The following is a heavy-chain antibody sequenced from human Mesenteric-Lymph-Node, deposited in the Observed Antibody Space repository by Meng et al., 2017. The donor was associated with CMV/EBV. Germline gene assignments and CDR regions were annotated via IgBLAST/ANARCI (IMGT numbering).Heavy chain of an antibody. V-gene: IGHV4-34*01. CDR3: AREVKVVPAAMSREAPNWFDP. CDR1: GGLFSAYY. Sequence: SETLSLTCAGYGGLFSAYYWSWIRQSPGKGPEWIGEINHSGSTNFNPSLKSRVTMSVDTSENLFSLKLRSVTAADTAVYYCAREVKVVPAAMSREAPNWFDPWGQGTLVTVSS. D-gene: IGHD2-2*01. J-gene: IGHJ5*02. CDR2: INHSGST.